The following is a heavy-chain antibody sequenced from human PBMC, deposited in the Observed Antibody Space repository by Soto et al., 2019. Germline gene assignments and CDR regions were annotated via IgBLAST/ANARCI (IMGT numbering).Heavy chain of an antibody. Sequence: GASVKVSCKASGYTFTGYYIHWVRQTPGQGLEWMGWINPNSGDTNYAQKFQGRVTMTRDTSIRTTFMEMRRLRSDDTAVYYCARDFQWLLRDYLYVGMDVWGQGTTVTVSS. V-gene: IGHV1-2*02. D-gene: IGHD3-22*01. CDR1: GYTFTGYY. CDR2: INPNSGDT. CDR3: ARDFQWLLRDYLYVGMDV. J-gene: IGHJ6*02.